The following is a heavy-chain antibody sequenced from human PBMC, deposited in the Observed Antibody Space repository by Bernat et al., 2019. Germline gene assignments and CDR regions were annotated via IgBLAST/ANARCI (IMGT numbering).Heavy chain of an antibody. CDR2: IYYRGNT. J-gene: IGHJ5*02. D-gene: IGHD2-15*01. Sequence: QVQLQESGPGLVKPSQTLSLTCTVSGGSISSGDYYWTWIRQPPGKGLEWIGYIYYRGNTYYNPSLKSRLTISIDTSKNQFSLKLSSATAADTAVYYCARKPSGQGWFDPWGQGTLVTVSS. V-gene: IGHV4-30-4*01. CDR3: ARKPSGQGWFDP. CDR1: GGSISSGDYY.